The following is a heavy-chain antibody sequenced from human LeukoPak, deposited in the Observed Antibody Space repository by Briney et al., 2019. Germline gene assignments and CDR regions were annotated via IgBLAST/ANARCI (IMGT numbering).Heavy chain of an antibody. V-gene: IGHV4-4*07. Sequence: SETLSLTCTVSGGSISSYYWSWIRQPAGKGLEWIGRIYTSGSTSYNPSLKSRVTMSVDTSKNQFSLKLSSVTAADTAVYYCARDGYYYYYYYMDVWGKGTTVTVSS. CDR2: IYTSGST. CDR3: ARDGYYYYYYYMDV. J-gene: IGHJ6*03. CDR1: GGSISSYY.